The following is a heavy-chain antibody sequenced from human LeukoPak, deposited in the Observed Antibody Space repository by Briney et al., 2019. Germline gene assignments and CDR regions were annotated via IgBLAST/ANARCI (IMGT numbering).Heavy chain of an antibody. V-gene: IGHV4-39*01. CDR2: IYYSGST. Sequence: SETLSLTCTVSGGSTSSSSYYWGWIRQPPGKGLEWIGSIYYSGSTYYNPSLKSRVTISVDTSKNQFSLKLSSVTAADTAVYYCARPRTTNPNWFDPWGQGTLVTVSS. D-gene: IGHD4-11*01. J-gene: IGHJ5*02. CDR1: GGSTSSSSYY. CDR3: ARPRTTNPNWFDP.